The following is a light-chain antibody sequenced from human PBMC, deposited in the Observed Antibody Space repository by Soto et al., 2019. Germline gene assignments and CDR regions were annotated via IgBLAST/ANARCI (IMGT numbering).Light chain of an antibody. CDR3: QQYGSSPFT. V-gene: IGKV3-20*01. J-gene: IGKJ3*01. CDR1: QSVNNNY. Sequence: EIVLTQSPGTLALSPGERATLSCRASQSVNNNYLTWYKQKRGQAPRLLIHGASSRATGIPDRFSGSGSGTDLTLTISRLEPEEFAVYYWQQYGSSPFTFGPGTKVGIK. CDR2: GAS.